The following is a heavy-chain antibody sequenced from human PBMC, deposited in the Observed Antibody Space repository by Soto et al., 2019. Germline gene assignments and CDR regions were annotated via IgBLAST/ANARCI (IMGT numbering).Heavy chain of an antibody. CDR2: ISGSGGGT. CDR3: AKSTAYYYYGMDV. J-gene: IGHJ6*02. CDR1: GFTFSSYA. V-gene: IGHV3-23*01. D-gene: IGHD5-18*01. Sequence: PGGSLRLSCAASGFTFSSYAMSWVRQSPGKGLEWVSAISGSGGGTYYADSVKGRFTISRDNSKNTLYLQMNSLRAEDTAVYYCAKSTAYYYYGMDVWGQGTTVTVSS.